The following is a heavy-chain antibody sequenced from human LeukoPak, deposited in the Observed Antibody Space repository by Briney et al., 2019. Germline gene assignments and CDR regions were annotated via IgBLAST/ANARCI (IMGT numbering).Heavy chain of an antibody. CDR3: AREAYYYDSTGLPGNFDY. Sequence: GGSLRLSCEASGFTFSSHWMRWARQAPGKGLEWVADIKKDGSEKNYVDSVKGRFSISRDNAKNSLYLQMNSLRAEDTAVYYCAREAYYYDSTGLPGNFDYWGQGSLVTVSS. CDR1: GFTFSSHW. D-gene: IGHD3-22*01. V-gene: IGHV3-7*01. CDR2: IKKDGSEK. J-gene: IGHJ4*02.